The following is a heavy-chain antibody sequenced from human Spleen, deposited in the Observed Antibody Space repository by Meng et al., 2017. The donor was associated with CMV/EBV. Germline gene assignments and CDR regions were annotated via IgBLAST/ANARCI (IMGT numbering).Heavy chain of an antibody. D-gene: IGHD2-15*01. CDR2: ISSSSSYI. CDR1: GFTFSSYS. CDR3: ARDGGIKSPLGY. J-gene: IGHJ4*02. Sequence: GESLKISCAASGFTFSSYSMNWVRQAPGKGLEWVSSISSSSSYIYYADSVKGRFTISRDNAKNSLYLQMNSLRAEDTAVYYCARDGGIKSPLGYWGQGTLVTVSS. V-gene: IGHV3-21*01.